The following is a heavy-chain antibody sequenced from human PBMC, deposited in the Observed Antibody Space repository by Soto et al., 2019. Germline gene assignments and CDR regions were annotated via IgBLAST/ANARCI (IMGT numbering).Heavy chain of an antibody. Sequence: EVQLLVSGGGLVQPGGSLRLSCAASGFTFSSYVMSWVRQTPGKGLEWVSAISSTGGSTNYADSVKGRFTISRDNSKNTLYMQMNSLRAEDTAVYYCAKGERFDSSGYYYKDAFDIWGQGTMVTVSS. CDR1: GFTFSSYV. CDR2: ISSTGGST. V-gene: IGHV3-23*01. J-gene: IGHJ3*02. D-gene: IGHD3-22*01. CDR3: AKGERFDSSGYYYKDAFDI.